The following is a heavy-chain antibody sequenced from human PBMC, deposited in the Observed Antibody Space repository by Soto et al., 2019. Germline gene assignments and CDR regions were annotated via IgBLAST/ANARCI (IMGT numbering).Heavy chain of an antibody. CDR1: GGSITNNNW. D-gene: IGHD5-12*01. Sequence: PTETLSLTCDVSGGSITNNNWWSWVRQHPGEGLEWIGEMHHLGSTNYNPSLKSRVTMSVDTSKNQFFLKLNSVTAADTAVHYCTKNSAYALDYWGQGTLVTVSS. CDR2: MHHLGST. V-gene: IGHV4-4*02. J-gene: IGHJ4*02. CDR3: TKNSAYALDY.